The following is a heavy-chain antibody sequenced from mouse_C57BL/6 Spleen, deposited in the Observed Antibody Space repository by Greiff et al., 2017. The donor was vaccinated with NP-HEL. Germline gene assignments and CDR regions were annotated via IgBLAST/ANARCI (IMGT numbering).Heavy chain of an antibody. CDR3: ARSVPYGMDY. J-gene: IGHJ4*01. Sequence: VQLQQPGAELVKPGASVKLSCKASGYTFTSYWMQWVKQRPGQGLEWIGEIDPSDSYTNYNQKFKGKATLTVDTSSSTAYMQLSSLTSEDSAVYYCARSVPYGMDYWGQGTSVTVSS. V-gene: IGHV1-50*01. CDR1: GYTFTSYW. CDR2: IDPSDSYT.